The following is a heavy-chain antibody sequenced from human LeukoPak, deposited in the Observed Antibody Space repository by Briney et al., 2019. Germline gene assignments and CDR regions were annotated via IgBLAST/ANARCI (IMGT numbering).Heavy chain of an antibody. V-gene: IGHV3-23*01. Sequence: PGGSLRLSCSASGFTFNNYGMSWVRQAPGKGLEWVSAISGNGASAYYADSVKGRFTISRDNSKNTLFLQMNSLRVEDTAVYYCARDVSCSSSSCYYWYFDLWGRGTLVTVSS. CDR1: GFTFNNYG. CDR3: ARDVSCSSSSCYYWYFDL. CDR2: ISGNGASA. J-gene: IGHJ2*01. D-gene: IGHD2-2*01.